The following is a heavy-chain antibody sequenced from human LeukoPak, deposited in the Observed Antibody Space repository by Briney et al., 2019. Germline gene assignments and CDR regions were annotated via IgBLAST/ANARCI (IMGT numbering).Heavy chain of an antibody. V-gene: IGHV1-18*01. CDR2: ISTYSGNP. D-gene: IGHD1-26*01. CDR3: ARDREIVGGTTFDY. CDR1: GYTFTRNG. J-gene: IGHJ4*02. Sequence: ASVKVSCKASGYTFTRNGISWVRQAPGQGLEWMGWISTYSGNPIYAQRVQGRVTMTTDTSTSTAYMELRSLSSDDTAVYYCARDREIVGGTTFDYWGQGTLVTVSS.